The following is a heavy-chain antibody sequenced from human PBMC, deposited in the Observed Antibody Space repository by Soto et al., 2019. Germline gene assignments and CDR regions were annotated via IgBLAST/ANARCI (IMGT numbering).Heavy chain of an antibody. D-gene: IGHD3-22*01. CDR3: ARATYYYDSSGYYGYYFDY. V-gene: IGHV4-59*01. J-gene: IGHJ4*02. Sequence: SETLSLTCTASGGSISSYYWSWIRQPPGKGLEWIGYIYYSGSTNYNSSLKSRVTISVDTSRNQLSLKLSSVTAADTAVYYCARATYYYDSSGYYGYYFDYWGQGTLVTVSS. CDR2: IYYSGST. CDR1: GGSISSYY.